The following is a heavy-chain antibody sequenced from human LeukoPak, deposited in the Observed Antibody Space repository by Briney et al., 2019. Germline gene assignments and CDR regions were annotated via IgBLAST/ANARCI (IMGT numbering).Heavy chain of an antibody. D-gene: IGHD5-18*01. Sequence: GRSLRLSCAASGFTFSSYGMHWVRQAPGRGLEWVAVISYDGSNKYYADSVKGRFTISRDNSKNTLYLQMNSLRAEDTAVYYCAKTLSVDTAMAAPTDYYYYGMDVWGQGTTVTVSS. CDR2: ISYDGSNK. V-gene: IGHV3-30*18. J-gene: IGHJ6*02. CDR3: AKTLSVDTAMAAPTDYYYYGMDV. CDR1: GFTFSSYG.